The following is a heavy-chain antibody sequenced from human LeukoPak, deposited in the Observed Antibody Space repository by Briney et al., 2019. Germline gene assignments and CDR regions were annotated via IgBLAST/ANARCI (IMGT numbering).Heavy chain of an antibody. CDR2: ISGSGGST. V-gene: IGHV3-23*01. Sequence: GGSLRLSCAASGSTFSTYAMTWVRQAPGKGLEWVSAISGSGGSTYYADSVKGRFTISRDNSKNTLYLQMNSLRAEDTAVYYCAKVGEYYGSGSSYDYWGQGTLVTVSS. CDR3: AKVGEYYGSGSSYDY. D-gene: IGHD3-10*01. J-gene: IGHJ4*02. CDR1: GSTFSTYA.